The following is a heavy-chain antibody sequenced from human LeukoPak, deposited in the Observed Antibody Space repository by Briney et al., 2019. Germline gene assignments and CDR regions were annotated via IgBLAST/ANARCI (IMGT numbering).Heavy chain of an antibody. CDR3: VKERDRGTDVADDFDR. CDR2: IARDDYT. D-gene: IGHD6-19*01. CDR1: GFTFRDYS. V-gene: IGHV3-23*01. J-gene: IGHJ4*02. Sequence: GGSLRLSCEASGFTFRDYSMAWVRQVPGGGLEWVSAIARDDYTVYPDPLKGRFTISRDNSRSTLYLQMNTLRAEDTAVYYCVKERDRGTDVADDFDRWGQGTLVTVSS.